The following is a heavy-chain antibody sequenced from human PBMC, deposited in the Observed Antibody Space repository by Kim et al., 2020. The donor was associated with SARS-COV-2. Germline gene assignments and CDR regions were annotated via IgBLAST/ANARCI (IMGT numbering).Heavy chain of an antibody. CDR1: GGSISSGGYY. J-gene: IGHJ6*02. V-gene: IGHV4-31*03. CDR2: IYYSGST. Sequence: SETLSLTCTVSGGSISSGGYYWSWIRQHPGKGLEWIGYIYYSGSTYYNPSLKSRVTISVDTSKNQFTLKLSSVTAADTAVYYCARVLRDYYGMDVWGQGTTVTISS. CDR3: ARVLRDYYGMDV. D-gene: IGHD3-16*01.